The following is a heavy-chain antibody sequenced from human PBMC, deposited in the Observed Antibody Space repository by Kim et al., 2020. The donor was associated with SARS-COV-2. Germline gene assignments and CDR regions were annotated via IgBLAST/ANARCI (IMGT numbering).Heavy chain of an antibody. CDR3: AKVEGNIAAAWVFDY. V-gene: IGHV3-30*18. J-gene: IGHJ4*02. CDR2: ISYDGSNK. D-gene: IGHD6-13*01. Sequence: GGSLRLSCAASGFTFSSYGMHWVRQAPGKGLEWVAVISYDGSNKYYADSVKGRFTISRDNSKNTLYLQMNSLRAEDTAVYYCAKVEGNIAAAWVFDYWGQGTLVTVSS. CDR1: GFTFSSYG.